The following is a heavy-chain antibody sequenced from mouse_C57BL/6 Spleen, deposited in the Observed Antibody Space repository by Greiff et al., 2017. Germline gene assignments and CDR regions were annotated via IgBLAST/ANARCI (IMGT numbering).Heavy chain of an antibody. J-gene: IGHJ1*03. CDR3: ARCYDDYWYFDV. CDR1: GFSLTSYG. Sequence: VKLMESGPGLVAPSQSLSITCTVSGFSLTSYGVHWVRQPPGKGLEWLVVIWSDGSTTYNSALKSRLSISKDNSKSQVFLKMNSLQTDDTAMYYCARCYDDYWYFDVWGTGTTVTVSS. CDR2: IWSDGST. V-gene: IGHV2-6*03. D-gene: IGHD2-3*01.